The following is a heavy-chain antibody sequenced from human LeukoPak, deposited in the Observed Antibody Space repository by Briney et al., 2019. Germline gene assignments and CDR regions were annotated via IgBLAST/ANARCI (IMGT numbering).Heavy chain of an antibody. CDR1: GGSFSGYY. Sequence: PSETLSLTCAVYGGSFSGYYWSWIRQPPGKGLEWIGEINHSGSTNYNPSLKSRVTISVDTSKNQFSLKLSSVTAADTAVYYCARVPVLRYFDWLKGGRFDPWGQGTLVTVSS. CDR3: ARVPVLRYFDWLKGGRFDP. V-gene: IGHV4-34*01. D-gene: IGHD3-9*01. CDR2: INHSGST. J-gene: IGHJ5*02.